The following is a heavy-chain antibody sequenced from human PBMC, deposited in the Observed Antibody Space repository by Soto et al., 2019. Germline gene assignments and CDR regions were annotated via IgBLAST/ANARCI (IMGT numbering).Heavy chain of an antibody. J-gene: IGHJ5*02. CDR1: VASISSGGYY. Sequence: QVQLQESGPGLVKPSQTLSLTCTVSVASISSGGYYWSWIRQHPGEGLAWIGYIYYSGSTSYNPSLKSLVTITVDTSKNHFSLTLSSVTDADTAVYYCARESQYDTSGYPPWFAPWGQGTLVTVSS. CDR3: ARESQYDTSGYPPWFAP. CDR2: IYYSGST. V-gene: IGHV4-31*01. D-gene: IGHD3-22*01.